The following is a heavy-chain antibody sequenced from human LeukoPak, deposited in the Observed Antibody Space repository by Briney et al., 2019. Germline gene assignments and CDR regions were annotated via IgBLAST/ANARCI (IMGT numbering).Heavy chain of an antibody. D-gene: IGHD1-14*01. V-gene: IGHV4-30-2*01. CDR3: ARDKYLRQPYYFDY. J-gene: IGHJ4*02. Sequence: PSQTLSLTCTVSGGSISSGGYYWSWIRQPPGKGLEWIGYIYHSGSTYYNPSLKSRVTISVDRSKNQFSLKLSSVTAADTAVYYCARDKYLRQPYYFDYWGQGTLVTVSS. CDR1: GGSISSGGYY. CDR2: IYHSGST.